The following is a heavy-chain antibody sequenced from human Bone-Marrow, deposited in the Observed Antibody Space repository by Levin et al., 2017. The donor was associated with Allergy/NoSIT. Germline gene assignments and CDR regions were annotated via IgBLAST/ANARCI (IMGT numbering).Heavy chain of an antibody. J-gene: IGHJ4*02. Sequence: GGSLRLSCAASGFTFSNYAMHWIRQAPGKGLEWVAVISYDGSKKYYADSVEGRFTISRDNSKSTLYLQMDSLGTVDTAVYYCARTAIYGYLFLNSVGYWGQGALVTVSS. CDR3: ARTAIYGYLFLNSVGY. CDR2: ISYDGSKK. V-gene: IGHV3-30-3*01. CDR1: GFTFSNYA. D-gene: IGHD5-18*01.